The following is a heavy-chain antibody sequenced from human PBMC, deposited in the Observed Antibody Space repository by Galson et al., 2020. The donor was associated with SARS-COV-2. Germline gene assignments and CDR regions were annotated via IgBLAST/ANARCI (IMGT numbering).Heavy chain of an antibody. V-gene: IGHV3-30*04. D-gene: IGHD6-25*01. Sequence: GESLKISCAASRFSFSDYAMHWVRQAPGKGLQWVSLISYHGRNIHYADSVKGRFTVSRDNSKNTLFLQMNSLRAEDTAVYFCARDPSLGITAAGVTPVYYFDLLGRGTLVTVSS. CDR2: ISYHGRNI. J-gene: IGHJ2*01. CDR3: ARDPSLGITAAGVTPVYYFDL. CDR1: RFSFSDYA.